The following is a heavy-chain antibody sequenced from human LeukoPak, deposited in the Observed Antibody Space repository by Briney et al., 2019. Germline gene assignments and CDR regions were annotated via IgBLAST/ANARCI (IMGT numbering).Heavy chain of an antibody. J-gene: IGHJ4*02. V-gene: IGHV4-59*01. CDR1: GGSISSYY. D-gene: IGHD3-16*02. Sequence: PSETLSLTCTVSGGSISSYYWSWIRQPPGKGLEWIGYIYYSGSTNYNPSLKSRVTISVDTSKNQFSLKLSSVTAADTAVYYCARALISEYGYVWGSYRPYYFDYWGQGTLVTVSS. CDR3: ARALISEYGYVWGSYRPYYFDY. CDR2: IYYSGST.